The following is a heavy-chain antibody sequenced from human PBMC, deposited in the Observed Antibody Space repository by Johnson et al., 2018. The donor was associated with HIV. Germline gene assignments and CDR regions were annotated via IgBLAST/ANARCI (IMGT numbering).Heavy chain of an antibody. CDR1: GFTFSSYA. V-gene: IGHV3-13*01. J-gene: IGHJ3*02. CDR3: ARDREYGLAWGWAFDI. D-gene: IGHD6-19*01. Sequence: VQLVESGGGVVQPGRSLRLSCAASGFTFSSYAMHWVRQAPGKGLEWVSASGTAGDTYYPGSVKGRFTISREHSKNTLYLQTNSLRAEDTAVYYCARDREYGLAWGWAFDIWGQGTMVTVSS. CDR2: SGTAGDT.